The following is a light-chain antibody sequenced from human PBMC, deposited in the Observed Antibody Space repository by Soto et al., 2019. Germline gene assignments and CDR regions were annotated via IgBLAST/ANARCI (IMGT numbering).Light chain of an antibody. CDR3: QQSYISPRT. V-gene: IGKV1-39*01. Sequence: SVCEAVGNIDTSTCRENKSISTYLNWYQQKSGNAPKLLIYDVSTLQTGVPSRFSGSGSGTDFTLTISSLQPEDFATYYCQQSYISPRTFGQGTKVDIK. CDR1: KSISTY. J-gene: IGKJ1*01. CDR2: DVS.